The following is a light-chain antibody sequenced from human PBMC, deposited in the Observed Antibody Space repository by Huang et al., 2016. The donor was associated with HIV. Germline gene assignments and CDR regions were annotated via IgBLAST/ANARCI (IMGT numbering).Light chain of an antibody. CDR2: DAS. J-gene: IGKJ4*01. CDR1: QSVNTY. Sequence: EVVLTQSPATLSLSPGERATLSCKASQSVNTYLAWYQQKPGQAPRLLIYDASNRATVIPVRFSGRGSGTDFTLTISSLFTEDFAVYYCQQRSNWPLTFGGGTKVEIK. V-gene: IGKV3-11*01. CDR3: QQRSNWPLT.